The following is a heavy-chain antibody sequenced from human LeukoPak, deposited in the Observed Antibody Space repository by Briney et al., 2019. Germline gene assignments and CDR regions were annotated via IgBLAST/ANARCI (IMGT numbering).Heavy chain of an antibody. J-gene: IGHJ4*02. CDR3: VRGWGHDYDRSEGYFDY. D-gene: IGHD3-22*01. CDR1: GDSISRYY. CDR2: IYYSGAT. V-gene: IGHV4-59*01. Sequence: MPSETLSLTCAVSGDSISRYYWTWIRQPPGKGLEWIGDIYYSGATNYNPSLKSRLTISLDTSKAQFSLKLNSVTAADTAVYYCVRGWGHDYDRSEGYFDYWGQGTPVTVSS.